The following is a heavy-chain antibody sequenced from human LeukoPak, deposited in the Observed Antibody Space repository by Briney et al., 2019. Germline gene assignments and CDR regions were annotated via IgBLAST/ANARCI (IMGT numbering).Heavy chain of an antibody. CDR2: ISYDGSNK. D-gene: IGHD3-10*01. CDR1: GFTFSSYA. V-gene: IGHV3-30*04. J-gene: IGHJ4*02. CDR3: AKGLGSGVRGTFDY. Sequence: GGSLRLSCAASGFTFSSYAMHWVRQAPGKGLEWVAVISYDGSNKYYADSVKGRFTISRDNSKNTLYLQMNSLRADDTAGYYCAKGLGSGVRGTFDYWGQGTLVPVSS.